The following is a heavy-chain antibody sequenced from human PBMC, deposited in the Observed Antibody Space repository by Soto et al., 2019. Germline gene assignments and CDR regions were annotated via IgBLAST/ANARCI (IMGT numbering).Heavy chain of an antibody. Sequence: PSETLSLTCSVSGGSIISDDYYWSWVRQFPGKGLEWIGYIYHTGTTYYNPSLQGRVFISLDTPKKQFTLDLNSVTAADSAVYYCARVRAYSYGYEDYWGQGTLVSVSS. CDR1: GGSIISDDYY. CDR2: IYHTGTT. V-gene: IGHV4-30-4*01. J-gene: IGHJ4*02. CDR3: ARVRAYSYGYEDY. D-gene: IGHD5-18*01.